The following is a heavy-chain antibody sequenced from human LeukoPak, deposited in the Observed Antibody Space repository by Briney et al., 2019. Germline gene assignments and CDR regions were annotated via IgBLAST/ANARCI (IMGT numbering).Heavy chain of an antibody. V-gene: IGHV4-38-2*01. J-gene: IGHJ4*02. CDR2: IYHSGST. CDR1: GYSISSGYY. CDR3: ARRQAGAPFDY. D-gene: IGHD6-19*01. Sequence: SETLSLTCAVSGYSISSGYYWGWIRQPPGKGLEWIGSIYHSGSTYYNPSLKSRVTISVDTSKNQFSLKLSSVTAADTAVYYCARRQAGAPFDYWGQGTLVTVSS.